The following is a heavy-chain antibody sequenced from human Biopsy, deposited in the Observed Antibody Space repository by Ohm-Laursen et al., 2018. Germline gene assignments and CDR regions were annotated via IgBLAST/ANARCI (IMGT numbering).Heavy chain of an antibody. CDR3: ARVFCTSTTCYGPLDN. CDR1: GYTFTSYD. J-gene: IGHJ4*02. CDR2: ISPYNDKT. Sequence: GASVKASCKASGYTFTSYDISWVRQAPGQGLERMGWISPYNDKTSYPPKLQDRVTMTADTSTNTAHMELRSLRSDDTAVYYCARVFCTSTTCYGPLDNWGQGTVVTVSS. D-gene: IGHD2/OR15-2a*01. V-gene: IGHV1-18*01.